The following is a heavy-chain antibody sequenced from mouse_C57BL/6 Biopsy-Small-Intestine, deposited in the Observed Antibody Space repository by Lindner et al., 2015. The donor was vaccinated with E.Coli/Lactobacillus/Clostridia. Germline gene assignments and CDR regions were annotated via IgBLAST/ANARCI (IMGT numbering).Heavy chain of an antibody. Sequence: SVKVSCKASGGTFNFYAFSWVRQAPGQGLEWMGGIMPILGSAIYAQLFRDRVTITADESTRTAYMELSSLTSEDTAVYYCARHHPGIAYHDSRGYDWALDYWGQGNPGHRLL. CDR3: ARHHPGIAYHDSRGYDWALDY. D-gene: IGHD2-2*01. V-gene: IGHV1-4*01. J-gene: IGHJ4*01. CDR2: IMPILGSA. CDR1: GGTFNFYA.